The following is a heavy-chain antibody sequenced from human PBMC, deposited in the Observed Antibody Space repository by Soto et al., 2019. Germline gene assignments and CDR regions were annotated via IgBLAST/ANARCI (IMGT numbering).Heavy chain of an antibody. V-gene: IGHV3-33*06. CDR3: AKDVGYSSSWYVGMDV. J-gene: IGHJ6*02. Sequence: GGSLRLSCAASGFTFSSYGMHWVRQAPGKGLEWVAVIWYDGSNKYYADSVKGRFTISRDNAKNTLYLQMSSLRAEDTAVYYCAKDVGYSSSWYVGMDVWGQRTTVTVSS. CDR2: IWYDGSNK. CDR1: GFTFSSYG. D-gene: IGHD6-13*01.